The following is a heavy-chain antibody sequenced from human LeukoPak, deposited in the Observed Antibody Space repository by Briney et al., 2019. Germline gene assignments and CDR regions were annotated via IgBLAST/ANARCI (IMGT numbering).Heavy chain of an antibody. V-gene: IGHV3-23*01. CDR2: ISGSGGST. CDR3: ARDSLVATIWGGLHY. D-gene: IGHD5-12*01. Sequence: PGGSLRLSCAASGFTFSSYAMSWVRQAPGKGLEWVSAISGSGGSTYYADSVKGRFTISRDNSKNTLYLQMNSLRAEDTAVYYCARDSLVATIWGGLHYWGQGTLVTVSS. J-gene: IGHJ4*02. CDR1: GFTFSSYA.